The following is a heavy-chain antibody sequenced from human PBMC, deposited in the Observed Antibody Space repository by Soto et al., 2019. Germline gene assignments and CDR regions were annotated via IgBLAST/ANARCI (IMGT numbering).Heavy chain of an antibody. CDR1: GFTFSSNW. V-gene: IGHV3-7*01. J-gene: IGHJ4*02. D-gene: IGHD6-19*01. Sequence: EVQLVESGGGLVQPGGSLRLSCAGSGFTFSSNWMSWVRQAPGKGLEWVAIIKPDGGETYYVDPVKGRFTISRDNAKNSLYLQMSSLRAEDTAVYYCARWGYTSGWYYYDYWGQGTLVTVSS. CDR3: ARWGYTSGWYYYDY. CDR2: IKPDGGET.